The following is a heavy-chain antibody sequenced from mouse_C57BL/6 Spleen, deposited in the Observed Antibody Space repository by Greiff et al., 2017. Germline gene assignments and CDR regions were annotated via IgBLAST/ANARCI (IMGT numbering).Heavy chain of an antibody. Sequence: EVQLVASEGGLVQPGSSMTLSCTASGFTFSDYYMAWVRQVPEKGLEWVANINYDGSSTYYLDSLKSRFIISRDNAKNILYLQMSSLKSEDTATYYCARSDDYDALHYWGQGTTLTVSS. V-gene: IGHV5-16*01. CDR3: ARSDDYDALHY. CDR1: GFTFSDYY. CDR2: INYDGSST. D-gene: IGHD2-4*01. J-gene: IGHJ2*01.